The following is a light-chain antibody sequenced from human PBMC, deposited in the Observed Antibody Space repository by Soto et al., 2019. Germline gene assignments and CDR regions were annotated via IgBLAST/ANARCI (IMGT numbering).Light chain of an antibody. Sequence: IVLTQSPATLSVSPGNRAILSCRASQSVRGHLAWYQHKPGQAPRLLIYDASNRATGIPDRFSGSGSGTEFTLTISSLQSEDFAVYYCQQYNNWPPGTFGQGTKVDI. CDR3: QQYNNWPPGT. J-gene: IGKJ1*01. CDR1: QSVRGH. V-gene: IGKV3D-15*01. CDR2: DAS.